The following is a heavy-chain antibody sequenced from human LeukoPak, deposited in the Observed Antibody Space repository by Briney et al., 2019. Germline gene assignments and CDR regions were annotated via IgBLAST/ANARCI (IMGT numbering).Heavy chain of an antibody. Sequence: SQTLSLTCAISGDSFSSNSVAWNWIRQSPSRGLEWLGRTYYRSKLYMDYAVSVKSRISINPDTSKNQFSLQLNSVTPEDTAVYYCARESYIAGADYWGQGTLVTVSS. V-gene: IGHV6-1*01. D-gene: IGHD6-13*01. CDR1: GDSFSSNSVA. J-gene: IGHJ4*02. CDR2: TYYRSKLYM. CDR3: ARESYIAGADY.